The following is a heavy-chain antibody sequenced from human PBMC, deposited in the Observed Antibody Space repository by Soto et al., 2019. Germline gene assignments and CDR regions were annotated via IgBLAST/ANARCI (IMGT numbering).Heavy chain of an antibody. CDR2: ISAHTGSS. Sequence: ASVQVSCKSSCYTFTSSGISCVRRAPGQGLEWMGWISAHTGSSEYAQRFQGRVTMTTDRSTSTAYMELRSLRSDDTAVYYCARAFFYQGSDSRGYSFDAFDFWGPGTLVTVSS. V-gene: IGHV1-18*01. CDR3: ARAFFYQGSDSRGYSFDAFDF. J-gene: IGHJ3*01. D-gene: IGHD3-22*01. CDR1: CYTFTSSG.